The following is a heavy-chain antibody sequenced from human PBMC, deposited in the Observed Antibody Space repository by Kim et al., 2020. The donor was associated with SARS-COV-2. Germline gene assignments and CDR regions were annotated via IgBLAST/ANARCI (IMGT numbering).Heavy chain of an antibody. CDR1: GFTFSSFG. Sequence: GGSLRLSCAASGFTFSSFGMHWVRQVPGKGLEWVAVISYDGSNKYYADSVKGRITISRDNSKNTLYLQMNSLTAEDTAVYYCARGPNAGQWLALLNWFDPWGQGTLVTVSS. V-gene: IGHV3-30*03. D-gene: IGHD6-19*01. J-gene: IGHJ5*02. CDR2: ISYDGSNK. CDR3: ARGPNAGQWLALLNWFDP.